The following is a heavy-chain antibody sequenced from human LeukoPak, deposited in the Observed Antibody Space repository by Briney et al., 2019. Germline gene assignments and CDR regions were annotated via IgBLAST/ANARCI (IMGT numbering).Heavy chain of an antibody. CDR2: ISWNSGSI. Sequence: GGSLRLSCAASGFTFDDYAMHWVRQAPGKGLEWVSGISWNSGSIGYADSVKGRFTISRDNAKNSLYLQMNSLRAEDTAVYYCARGGITGDQIDYWGQGTLVTVSS. J-gene: IGHJ4*02. D-gene: IGHD1-20*01. CDR1: GFTFDDYA. V-gene: IGHV3-9*01. CDR3: ARGGITGDQIDY.